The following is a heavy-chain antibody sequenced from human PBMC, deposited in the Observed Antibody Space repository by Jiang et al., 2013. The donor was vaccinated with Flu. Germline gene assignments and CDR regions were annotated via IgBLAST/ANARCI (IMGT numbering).Heavy chain of an antibody. CDR2: VDPEDGET. V-gene: IGHV1-24*01. CDR1: GYTLTELS. D-gene: IGHD3-16*01. J-gene: IGHJ4*02. Sequence: SGAEVKKPASSVEVSCKVSGYTLTELSMHWVRQAPGKGLEWMGGVDPEDGETIYAKNFQGRVTMTDDTSIDTAYMELTSLKSDDTAVYYCATGPPFMTYFDYWGQGTLVTVSS. CDR3: ATGPPFMTYFDY.